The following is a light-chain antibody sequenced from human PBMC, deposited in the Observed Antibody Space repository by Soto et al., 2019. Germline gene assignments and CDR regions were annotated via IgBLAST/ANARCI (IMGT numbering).Light chain of an antibody. Sequence: EIVLTQSAATLSLSPGERATLSCRASQSVSSYLAWYQQKPGQAPRLLIYDASNRATGIPARFSGSGSGTDFTLTISSLEPEDCAVYYCQQRSNWPPLFTFGPGTKVDIK. CDR3: QQRSNWPPLFT. CDR2: DAS. J-gene: IGKJ3*01. CDR1: QSVSSY. V-gene: IGKV3-11*01.